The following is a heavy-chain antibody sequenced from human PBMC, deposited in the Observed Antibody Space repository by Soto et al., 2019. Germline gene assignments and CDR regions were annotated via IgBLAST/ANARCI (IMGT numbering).Heavy chain of an antibody. D-gene: IGHD2-15*01. CDR1: GYTFTSYG. J-gene: IGHJ5*02. CDR2: ISAYNGNT. V-gene: IGHV1-18*01. CDR3: ARDRENDCSGGSCYSRGFDP. Sequence: QVQLVQSGAEVKKPGASVKVSCKASGYTFTSYGISWVRQAPGQGLEWMGWISAYNGNTNYAQKLQGRVTMTTDTSTSTAYRELRSLRADDTAVYYCARDRENDCSGGSCYSRGFDPWGQGTLVTVSS.